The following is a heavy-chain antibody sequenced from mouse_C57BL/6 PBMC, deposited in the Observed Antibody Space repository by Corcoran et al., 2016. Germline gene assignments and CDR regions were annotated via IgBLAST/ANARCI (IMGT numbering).Heavy chain of an antibody. Sequence: QVQLQQSGAELARPGASVKLSCKASGYTFTSYGISWVKQRTGQGLEWIGEIYPRSGNTYYNEKFKGKATLTADKSSSTAYMELRSLTSEDSAVYFCARSGDYDKGNAMDYWGQGTSVTVSS. D-gene: IGHD2-4*01. V-gene: IGHV1-81*01. CDR2: IYPRSGNT. J-gene: IGHJ4*01. CDR1: GYTFTSYG. CDR3: ARSGDYDKGNAMDY.